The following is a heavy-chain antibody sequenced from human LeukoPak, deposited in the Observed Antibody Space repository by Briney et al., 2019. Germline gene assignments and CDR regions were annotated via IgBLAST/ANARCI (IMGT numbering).Heavy chain of an antibody. D-gene: IGHD4-17*01. CDR3: ARGRGATAVTYFDY. Sequence: ASVKVSCKASGYTFTGYLIHWVRQAPGQGLEWMGRINPSTGSTDYAQEFQGWVTMTRDTSLSTPYLELSSLRSDDTAVYYCARGRGATAVTYFDYWGQGTLVTVSS. V-gene: IGHV1-2*04. CDR2: INPSTGST. CDR1: GYTFTGYL. J-gene: IGHJ4*02.